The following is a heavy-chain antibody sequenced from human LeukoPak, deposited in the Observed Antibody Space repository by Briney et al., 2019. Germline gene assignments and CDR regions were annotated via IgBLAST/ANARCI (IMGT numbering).Heavy chain of an antibody. CDR3: ATYSGSYSSDFDY. J-gene: IGHJ4*02. CDR2: INPNSGAT. CDR1: GYTFTGYY. D-gene: IGHD1-26*01. V-gene: IGHV1-2*02. Sequence: GASLKVSCKASGYTFTGYYMHWGRQTPGQGLECMGWINPNSGATNYAQKFQGRVTMTRDTSISTAYMELSRLRSDDTAVYYCATYSGSYSSDFDYWGQGTLVTVSS.